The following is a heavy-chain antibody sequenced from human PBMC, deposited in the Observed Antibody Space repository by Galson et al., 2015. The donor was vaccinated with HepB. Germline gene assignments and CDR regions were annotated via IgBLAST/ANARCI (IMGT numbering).Heavy chain of an antibody. CDR2: ISSSSTTI. Sequence: LRLSCAASGFTFSSYSMNWVRQAPGKGLEWVSYISSSSTTIYYADSVKGRFTISRDDAKNSLYLQMNSLRAEDTAVHYCARDKWYCSGITCYHYYYGMDVWGQGTTVTVSS. V-gene: IGHV3-48*01. CDR1: GFTFSSYS. D-gene: IGHD2-2*01. CDR3: ARDKWYCSGITCYHYYYGMDV. J-gene: IGHJ6*02.